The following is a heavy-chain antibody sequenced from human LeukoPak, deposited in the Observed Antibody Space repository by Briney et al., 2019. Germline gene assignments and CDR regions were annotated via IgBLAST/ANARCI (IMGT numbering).Heavy chain of an antibody. D-gene: IGHD6-13*01. CDR3: ARRFGSSWLINY. V-gene: IGHV3-21*01. CDR2: ISSSSSYI. CDR1: GFTFSSYS. Sequence: GGSLRLSCAASGFTFSSYSMNWVRQAPGKGLEWVSSISSSSSYIYYADSVKGRFTISRDNAKNSLYLQMNSLRAEDTAVYYCARRFGSSWLINYWGQGTLVTVSS. J-gene: IGHJ4*02.